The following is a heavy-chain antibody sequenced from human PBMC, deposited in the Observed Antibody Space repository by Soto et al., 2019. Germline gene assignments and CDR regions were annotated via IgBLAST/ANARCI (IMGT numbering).Heavy chain of an antibody. Sequence: EVQLLDSGGGWVQPGGALRLSCVASGFVFSDYAMSWVRQAPGKGLDWVSAISAGGSDTYYADSVKGRFTVSRVNSKNTLYLQMNTLRAEDTAIYYFASVPIWCGSTSCYTEGFASWGQGPLVTVSS. CDR1: GFVFSDYA. V-gene: IGHV3-23*01. CDR2: ISAGGSDT. D-gene: IGHD2-2*01. CDR3: ASVPIWCGSTSCYTEGFAS. J-gene: IGHJ4*02.